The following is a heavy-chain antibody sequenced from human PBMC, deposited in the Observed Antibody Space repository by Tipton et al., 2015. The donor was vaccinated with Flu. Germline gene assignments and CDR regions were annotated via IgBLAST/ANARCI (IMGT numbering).Heavy chain of an antibody. Sequence: LRLSCTVSGGSIRSSTYYWAWIRQPPGKGLEYIGNIFHSGSAYYNPSLKSRITISVDTSKNQFSLNLNSLTAADTAVYYCAREGVQGVHAYLLYWGQGTLVTVSS. CDR2: IFHSGSA. CDR1: GGSIRSSTYY. J-gene: IGHJ4*02. D-gene: IGHD3-10*01. V-gene: IGHV4-39*07. CDR3: AREGVQGVHAYLLY.